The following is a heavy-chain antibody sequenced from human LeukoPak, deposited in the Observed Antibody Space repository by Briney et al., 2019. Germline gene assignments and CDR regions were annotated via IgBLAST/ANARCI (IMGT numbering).Heavy chain of an antibody. J-gene: IGHJ4*02. CDR3: ARGPAGRDFDY. CDR1: GFTFDDYA. Sequence: PGRSLRLSCAASGFTFDDYAMHWVRQAPGKGLEWISGISWNSGSIGYADSVKGRFTISRDNAKNSLYLQMNSLRAEDTALYYCARGPAGRDFDYWGQGTLVTVSS. V-gene: IGHV3-9*01. CDR2: ISWNSGSI.